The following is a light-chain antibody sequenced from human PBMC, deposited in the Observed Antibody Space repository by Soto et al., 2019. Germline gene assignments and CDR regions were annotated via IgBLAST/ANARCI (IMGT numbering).Light chain of an antibody. J-gene: IGKJ1*01. V-gene: IGKV1-27*01. CDR1: QGINYY. CDR3: QKYDSAPRT. CDR2: SAS. Sequence: DIQMTQSPSSLSVSVGDSVSITCRASQGINYYLAWYQQKPGKVPVLLIYSASTLKPGIPSRFSGSGAGTDFTLTISSLQPEDLATYYCQKYDSAPRTFSQGTKVDIK.